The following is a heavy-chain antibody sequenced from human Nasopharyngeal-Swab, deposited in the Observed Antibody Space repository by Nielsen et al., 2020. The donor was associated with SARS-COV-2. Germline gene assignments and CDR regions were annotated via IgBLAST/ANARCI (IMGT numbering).Heavy chain of an antibody. CDR2: INAGNGNT. J-gene: IGHJ6*02. CDR1: GYTFTSYA. D-gene: IGHD2-15*01. Sequence: VSVKVSCKASGYTFTSYAMHWVRQAPGQRLEWMGWINAGNGNTKYSQKFQGRVTITRDTSASTAYMELSSLRSEDTAVYYCATATQGYCSGGSCYSSGMDVWGQGTTVTVSS. V-gene: IGHV1-3*01. CDR3: ATATQGYCSGGSCYSSGMDV.